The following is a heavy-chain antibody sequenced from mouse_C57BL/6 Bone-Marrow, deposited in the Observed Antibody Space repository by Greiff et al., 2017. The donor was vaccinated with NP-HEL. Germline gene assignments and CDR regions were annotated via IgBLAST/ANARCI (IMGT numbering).Heavy chain of an antibody. V-gene: IGHV3-6*01. Sequence: VQLKESGPGLVKPSQSLSLTCSVTGYSITSGYYWNWIRQFPGNKLEWMGYISYDGSNNYNPSLKNRISITRDTSKHQFFLKLNSVTTEDTATYYCARGWGLRLPFAYWGQGTLVTVSA. D-gene: IGHD2-4*01. CDR1: GYSITSGYY. J-gene: IGHJ3*01. CDR3: ARGWGLRLPFAY. CDR2: ISYDGSN.